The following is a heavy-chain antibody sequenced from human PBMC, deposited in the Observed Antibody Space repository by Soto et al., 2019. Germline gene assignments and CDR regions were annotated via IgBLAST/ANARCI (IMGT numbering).Heavy chain of an antibody. D-gene: IGHD2-21*01. V-gene: IGHV1-3*01. Sequence: ASVKVSCKASGYTFTSYAMHWVRQAPGQRLEWMGWINAGNGNTKYSQKFQGRVTITRDTSASTAYMELSSLRSEDTAVYYCARTVIRYWYFDLWGRGTLVTVSS. J-gene: IGHJ2*01. CDR1: GYTFTSYA. CDR2: INAGNGNT. CDR3: ARTVIRYWYFDL.